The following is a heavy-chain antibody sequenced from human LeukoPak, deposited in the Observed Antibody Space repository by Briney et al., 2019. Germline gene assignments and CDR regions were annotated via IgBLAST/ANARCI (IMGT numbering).Heavy chain of an antibody. CDR3: ATYYYDSSGYFSSAFDI. CDR2: ISSSSSYI. V-gene: IGHV3-21*01. CDR1: GFTFSSYS. Sequence: GGSLRLSCAASGFTFSSYSMNWVRQAPGKGLEWVSSISSSSSYIYYADSVKGRFTISRDNAKNSLYLQMNSLRAEDTAVYYRATYYYDSSGYFSSAFDIWGQGTMVTVSS. J-gene: IGHJ3*02. D-gene: IGHD3-22*01.